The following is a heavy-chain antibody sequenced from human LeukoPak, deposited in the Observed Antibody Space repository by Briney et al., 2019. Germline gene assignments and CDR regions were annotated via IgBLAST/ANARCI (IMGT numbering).Heavy chain of an antibody. CDR3: ARAVVSAATPSWFDP. CDR2: ISSSSSYI. D-gene: IGHD2-2*01. Sequence: PGGSLRLSCAASGFTFSSYSMNWVRQAPGKGLEWVSSISSSSSYIYYADSAKGRFTISRDNAKNSLYLQMNSLRAEDTAVYYCARAVVSAATPSWFDPWGQGTLVTVSS. J-gene: IGHJ5*02. CDR1: GFTFSSYS. V-gene: IGHV3-21*01.